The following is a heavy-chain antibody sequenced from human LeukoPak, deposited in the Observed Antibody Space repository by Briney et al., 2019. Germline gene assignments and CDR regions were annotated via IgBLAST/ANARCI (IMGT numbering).Heavy chain of an antibody. D-gene: IGHD2-2*02. CDR3: ARESRPGYCSSTSCYTRWFDP. CDR2: ISSSGSTI. J-gene: IGHJ5*02. V-gene: IGHV3-48*04. CDR1: GFTFSSYW. Sequence: GGSLRLSCAASGFTFSSYWMSWVRQAPGKGLEWVSYISSSGSTIYYADSVKGRFTISRDNAKNSLYLQMNSLRAEDTAVYYCARESRPGYCSSTSCYTRWFDPWGQGTLVTVSS.